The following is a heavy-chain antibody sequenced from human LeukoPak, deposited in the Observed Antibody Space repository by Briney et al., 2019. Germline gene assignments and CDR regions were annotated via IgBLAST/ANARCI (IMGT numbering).Heavy chain of an antibody. D-gene: IGHD4-17*01. CDR3: ATDLG. CDR1: GFTFTSYW. J-gene: IGHJ4*02. CDR2: VEHDGSRT. V-gene: IGHV3-74*01. Sequence: GGSLRLSCAASGFTFTSYWMHRVRQPPGKGLVWVSRVEHDGSRTAYADSVTGRFTISRDNARNMVYLQMNSLRAEDTAVYYCATDLGWGQGTLVTVSS.